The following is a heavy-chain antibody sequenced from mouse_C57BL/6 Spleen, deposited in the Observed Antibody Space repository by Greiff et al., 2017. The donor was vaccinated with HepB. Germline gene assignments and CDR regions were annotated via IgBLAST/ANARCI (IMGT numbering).Heavy chain of an antibody. CDR3: AGNPHYYGDWYFDV. Sequence: VQRVESGPGLVQPSQSLSITCTVSGFSLTSYGVHWVRQSPGKGLEWLGVIWSGGSTDYNAAFISRLSISKDNSKSQVFFKMNSLQADDTAIYYCAGNPHYYGDWYFDVWGTGTTVTVSS. J-gene: IGHJ1*03. V-gene: IGHV2-2*01. CDR2: IWSGGST. D-gene: IGHD1-2*01. CDR1: GFSLTSYG.